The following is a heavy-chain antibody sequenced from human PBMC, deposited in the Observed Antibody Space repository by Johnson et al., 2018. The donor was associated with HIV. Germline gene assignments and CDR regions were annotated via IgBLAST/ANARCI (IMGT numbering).Heavy chain of an antibody. V-gene: IGHV3-7*01. CDR2: IKQDGSEK. D-gene: IGHD3-22*01. Sequence: VQLVESGGGVVQPGGSLRLSCAASGFTFSSYWMSWVRQAPGKGLEWVANIKQDGSEKYYVDSVKGRFTISRDNAKNSLYLQMNSLRAEDTAVYYCARAFNYYDSSGYYPDAFDIWGQGTMVTVSS. CDR1: GFTFSSYW. CDR3: ARAFNYYDSSGYYPDAFDI. J-gene: IGHJ3*02.